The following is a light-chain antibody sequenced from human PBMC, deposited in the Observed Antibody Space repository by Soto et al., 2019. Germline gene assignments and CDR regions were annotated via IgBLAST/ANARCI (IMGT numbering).Light chain of an antibody. CDR2: LNRDGSH. CDR3: PSWGSGIVV. J-gene: IGLJ2*01. Sequence: QSVLTQSPSASASLGASVKLTCTLSSGHSNYAIAWHQQQSEKGPRYLMPLNRDGSHSKGDGIPDRFSGSSAGAQRYLTIASLQSEDGADYYCPSWGSGIVVFGGGTQLTVL. V-gene: IGLV4-69*01. CDR1: SGHSNYA.